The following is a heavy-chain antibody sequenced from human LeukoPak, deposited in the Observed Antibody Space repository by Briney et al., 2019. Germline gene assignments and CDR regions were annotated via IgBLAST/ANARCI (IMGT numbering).Heavy chain of an antibody. D-gene: IGHD3-22*01. CDR1: GFTFSSYA. Sequence: GGSLRLSCAASGFTFSSYAMSWVRQAPGKGLEWVSAISGSGGSTYYADSVKGRFTISRDNSKNTLYLQMNSLRAEDTAVYYCASHYDGSGYYSFDYWGQGTLVTVSS. CDR2: ISGSGGST. CDR3: ASHYDGSGYYSFDY. V-gene: IGHV3-23*01. J-gene: IGHJ4*02.